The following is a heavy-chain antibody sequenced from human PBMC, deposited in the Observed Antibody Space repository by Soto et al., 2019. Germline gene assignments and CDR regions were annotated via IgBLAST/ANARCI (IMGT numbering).Heavy chain of an antibody. CDR3: SKDIPSYYDYVWGSYRYQGSDY. V-gene: IGHV3-23*01. CDR1: GFTFSSYA. J-gene: IGHJ4*01. D-gene: IGHD3-16*02. Sequence: PGGSLRLSCAASGFTFSSYAMSWVRQAPWKGLEWVSAISGSGVSTYYADSVKGRFTISRDNSKNTLYLQMNSLRAEDTDVYYCSKDIPSYYDYVWGSYRYQGSDYRGHGSLVTVSS. CDR2: ISGSGVST.